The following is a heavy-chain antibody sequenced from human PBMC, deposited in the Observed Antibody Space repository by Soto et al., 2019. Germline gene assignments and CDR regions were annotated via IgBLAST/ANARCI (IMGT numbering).Heavy chain of an antibody. V-gene: IGHV4-4*02. CDR3: ARGRGRYSSGWSWFDA. CDR1: GGTIRSPDW. CDR2: IFQSGST. D-gene: IGHD6-19*01. J-gene: IGHJ5*02. Sequence: SETLSLTCGVSGGTIRSPDWWTWVRQPPGKGLEWIGEIFQSGSTNYTPSLESRVTISVDKSKNQFSLTLTSVTAADAAVYFCARGRGRYSSGWSWFDAWGQGILVTSPQ.